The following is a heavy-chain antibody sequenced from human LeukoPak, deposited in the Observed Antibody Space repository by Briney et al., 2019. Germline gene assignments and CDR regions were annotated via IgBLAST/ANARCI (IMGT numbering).Heavy chain of an antibody. J-gene: IGHJ5*02. D-gene: IGHD1-26*01. CDR2: IYTSGST. Sequence: PSETLSLTCTVSGGSMSNYWSWIRQPAGKGLEWIGRIYTSGSTNYNPSLKSRVTTSIDTTKHQFSLKLRSVTDAETAVYYCARDSGGSYSGWFDPWGQGTLVTVSS. V-gene: IGHV4-4*07. CDR1: GGSMSNY. CDR3: ARDSGGSYSGWFDP.